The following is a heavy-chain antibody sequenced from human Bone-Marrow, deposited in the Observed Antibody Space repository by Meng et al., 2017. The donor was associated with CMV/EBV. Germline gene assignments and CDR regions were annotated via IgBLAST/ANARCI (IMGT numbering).Heavy chain of an antibody. D-gene: IGHD3-3*01. CDR1: GFTFSSYG. CDR2: IRYDGSNK. J-gene: IGHJ6*02. V-gene: IGHV3-30*02. Sequence: GESLKISCAASGFTFSSYGMHWVRQAPGKGLEWVAFIRYDGSNKYYADSVKGRFTISRDNSKNTLYLQMNSLRAEDTAVYYCAKDLSIGDPLEWLLFYYYGMDVWGQGNTVTVSS. CDR3: AKDLSIGDPLEWLLFYYYGMDV.